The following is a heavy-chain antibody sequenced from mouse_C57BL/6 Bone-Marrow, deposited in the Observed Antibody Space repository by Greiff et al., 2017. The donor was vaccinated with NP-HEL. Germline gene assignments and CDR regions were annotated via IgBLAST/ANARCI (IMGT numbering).Heavy chain of an antibody. D-gene: IGHD1-1*01. Sequence: QVQLKESGAELVKPGASVKISCKASGYAFSSYWMNWVKQRPGKGLEWIGQIYPGDGDTNYNGKFKGKATLTADKSSSTAYMQLSSLTSEDSAVYFCARERDYYGSSFAYWGQGTLVTVSA. V-gene: IGHV1-80*01. CDR3: ARERDYYGSSFAY. CDR1: GYAFSSYW. CDR2: IYPGDGDT. J-gene: IGHJ3*01.